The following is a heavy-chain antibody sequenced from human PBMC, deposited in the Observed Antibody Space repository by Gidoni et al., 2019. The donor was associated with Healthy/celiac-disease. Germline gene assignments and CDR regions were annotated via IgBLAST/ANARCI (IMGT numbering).Heavy chain of an antibody. V-gene: IGHV1-69*01. CDR1: GGTFSSYA. J-gene: IGHJ4*02. CDR3: ASPNHYYDSSGYRYYFDY. Sequence: QVQLVQSGAEVKKPGSSVKVSCKASGGTFSSYAISWVRPAPGQGLEWMGGIIPIFGTANYAQKFQGRVTITADESTSTAYMELSSLRSEDTAVYYCASPNHYYDSSGYRYYFDYWGQGTLVTVSS. D-gene: IGHD3-22*01. CDR2: IIPIFGTA.